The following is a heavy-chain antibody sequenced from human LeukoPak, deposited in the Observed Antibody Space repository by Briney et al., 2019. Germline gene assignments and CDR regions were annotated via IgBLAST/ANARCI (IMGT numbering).Heavy chain of an antibody. CDR3: AREVKQAASSDAFDI. V-gene: IGHV4-30-4*01. D-gene: IGHD6-13*01. CDR2: IYYSGKT. Sequence: SETLSLTCTVSGDSITSDNYFWSWVRRPPGKGLEWIGYIYYSGKTYYNPSLESRLIISVDTSKNQFSLRLNSETAADTAVYFCAREVKQAASSDAFDIWGQGTLVTVSS. CDR1: GDSITSDNYF. J-gene: IGHJ3*02.